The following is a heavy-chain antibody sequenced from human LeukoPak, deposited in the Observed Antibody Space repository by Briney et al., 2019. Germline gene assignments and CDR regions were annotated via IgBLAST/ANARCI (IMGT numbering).Heavy chain of an antibody. Sequence: GGSLRLSCAASGFTFGGFAMHWVRQAPVRGLEWVSLVTGGGTTYYADSVRGGYTIYRDNSKNSLYLQMNTLRTEATAFYYCAKDTGSGWDFDSWGQGALVTVSS. CDR1: GFTFGGFA. V-gene: IGHV3-43*02. D-gene: IGHD6-19*01. CDR2: VTGGGTT. CDR3: AKDTGSGWDFDS. J-gene: IGHJ4*02.